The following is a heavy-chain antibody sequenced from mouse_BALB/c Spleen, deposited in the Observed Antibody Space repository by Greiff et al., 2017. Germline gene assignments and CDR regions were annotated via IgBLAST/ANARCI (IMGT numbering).Heavy chain of an antibody. CDR2: ISSGGGST. Sequence: EVQGVESGGGLVKPGGSLKLSCAASGFAFSSYDMSWVRQTPEKRLEWVAYISSGGGSTYYPDTVKGRFTISRDNAKNTLYLQMSSLKSEDTAMYYCARQGIYYGNLYYAMDYWGQGTSVTVSS. D-gene: IGHD2-1*01. CDR3: ARQGIYYGNLYYAMDY. CDR1: GFAFSSYD. J-gene: IGHJ4*01. V-gene: IGHV5-12-1*01.